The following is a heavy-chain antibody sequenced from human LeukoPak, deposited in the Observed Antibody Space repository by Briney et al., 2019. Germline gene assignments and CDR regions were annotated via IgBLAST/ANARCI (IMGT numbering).Heavy chain of an antibody. CDR2: ISPDGSTT. CDR1: RFTFSSYW. CDR3: ASAWSY. D-gene: IGHD1-1*01. J-gene: IGHJ4*02. Sequence: PGGSLRLSCVASRFTFSSYWMHWVRQAPGTGLVWVSYISPDGSTTRYADSVKGRFTIPRDNAKNRLYVQMHSLRVEDHDVYFCASAWSYWGQGALVTVSS. V-gene: IGHV3-74*01.